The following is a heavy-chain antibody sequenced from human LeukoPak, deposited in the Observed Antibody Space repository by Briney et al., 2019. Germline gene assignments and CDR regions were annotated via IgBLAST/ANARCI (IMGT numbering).Heavy chain of an antibody. CDR2: IYHSGST. J-gene: IGHJ4*02. CDR1: GYSISSGYY. CDR3: AREYGSGSYDTR. D-gene: IGHD3-10*01. V-gene: IGHV4-38-2*02. Sequence: SETLSLTCTVPGYSISSGYYWGWIRQPPGKGLEWIGSIYHSGSTYYNPSLKSRVTISVDTSKNQFSLKLSSVTAADTAIYYRAREYGSGSYDTRWGQGTLVTVSS.